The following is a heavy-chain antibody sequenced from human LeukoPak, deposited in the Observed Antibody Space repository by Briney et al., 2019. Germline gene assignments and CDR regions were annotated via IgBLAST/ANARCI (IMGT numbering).Heavy chain of an antibody. CDR3: ARSDIVVVPAAIGYAIDY. J-gene: IGHJ4*02. V-gene: IGHV3-33*01. D-gene: IGHD2-2*02. Sequence: GGSLRLSCAASGSTFSSYGMHWVRQAPGKGLEWVAVIWYDGSNKYYADSVKGRFTISRDNSKNTLYLQMNSLRAEDTAVYYCARSDIVVVPAAIGYAIDYWGQGTLVTVSS. CDR2: IWYDGSNK. CDR1: GSTFSSYG.